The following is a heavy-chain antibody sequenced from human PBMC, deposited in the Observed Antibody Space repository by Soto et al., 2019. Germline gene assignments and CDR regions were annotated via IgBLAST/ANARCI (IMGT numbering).Heavy chain of an antibody. CDR2: IISNGAKT. CDR1: GFSFSSFT. V-gene: IGHV3-64D*06. J-gene: IGHJ4*02. Sequence: GGSLRLSCSASGFSFSSFTMHWVRQAPGKGLECVSSIISNGAKTYYADSVKGRFSISRDNSKNMVYLEMSSLTAEDTAVYYFLRVCLGSYYYSASWGQGXLVTVSS. CDR3: LRVCLGSYYYSAS. D-gene: IGHD1-26*01.